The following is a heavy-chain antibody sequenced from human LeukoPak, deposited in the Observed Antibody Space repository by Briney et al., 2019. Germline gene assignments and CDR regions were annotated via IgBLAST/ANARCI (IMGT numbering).Heavy chain of an antibody. V-gene: IGHV4-34*01. CDR3: ATRTSSTSPAGFEY. J-gene: IGHJ4*02. Sequence: SETLSLTCAVYGGSFSGYYWSWIRQPPGKGLEWIREINHSGSTNYNPSLKSRVTISVDTSKNQFSLKLSSVTAADTAVYYCATRTSSTSPAGFEYWGQGTLVTVSS. CDR1: GGSFSGYY. D-gene: IGHD2-2*01. CDR2: INHSGST.